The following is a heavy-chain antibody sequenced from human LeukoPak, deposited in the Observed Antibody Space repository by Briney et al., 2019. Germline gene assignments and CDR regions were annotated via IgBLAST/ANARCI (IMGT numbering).Heavy chain of an antibody. V-gene: IGHV3-21*01. J-gene: IGHJ4*02. CDR3: AIIVVVPAAIRAIDY. D-gene: IGHD2-2*02. CDR1: GFTFSSYA. Sequence: GGSLRLSCAASGFTFSSYAMSWVRQAPGKGLEWVSSISSSSSYIYYADSVKGRFTISRDNAKNSLYLQMNSLRAEDTAVYYCAIIVVVPAAIRAIDYWGQGTLVTVSS. CDR2: ISSSSSYI.